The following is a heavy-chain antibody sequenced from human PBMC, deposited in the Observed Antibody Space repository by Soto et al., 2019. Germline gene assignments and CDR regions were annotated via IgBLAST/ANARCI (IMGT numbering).Heavy chain of an antibody. V-gene: IGHV4-59*01. CDR1: GGSINSYY. Sequence: SETLSLTCTVSGGSINSYYWSWIRQPPGKGLEGIGYIYYSGSTNYNTSLKSRVTISVDTSKNQFSLKLSSVTAADTAVYYCARGPVYYDFWSGYPRKNGMDVWGQGTTVTVSS. D-gene: IGHD3-3*01. J-gene: IGHJ6*02. CDR3: ARGPVYYDFWSGYPRKNGMDV. CDR2: IYYSGST.